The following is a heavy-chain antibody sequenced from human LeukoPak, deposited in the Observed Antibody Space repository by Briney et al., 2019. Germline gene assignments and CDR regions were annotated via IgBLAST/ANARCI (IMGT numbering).Heavy chain of an antibody. V-gene: IGHV3-74*01. Sequence: PGGSLRLSCAASGFTFSSYWMHWVRQAPGKGLVWVSRINSDGSSTSYADSVKGRFTISRDNAKNTLYLQMNSLRAEDTAVYYCASLPSSWYWFDLWGQGTLVTVSS. CDR3: ASLPSSWYWFDL. CDR1: GFTFSSYW. D-gene: IGHD6-13*01. J-gene: IGHJ5*02. CDR2: INSDGSST.